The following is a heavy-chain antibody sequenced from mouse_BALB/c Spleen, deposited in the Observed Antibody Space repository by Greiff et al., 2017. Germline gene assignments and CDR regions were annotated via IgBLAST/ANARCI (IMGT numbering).Heavy chain of an antibody. J-gene: IGHJ4*01. D-gene: IGHD2-14*01. CDR3: ARKGVRRHYAMDY. CDR2: IWSGGST. Sequence: QVQLKESGPGLVQPSQSLSITCTVSGFSLTSYGVHWVRQSPGKGLEWLGVIWSGGSTDYNAAFISRLSISKDNSKSQVFFKMNSLQANDTAIYYCARKGVRRHYAMDYWGQGTSVTVSS. CDR1: GFSLTSYG. V-gene: IGHV2-2*02.